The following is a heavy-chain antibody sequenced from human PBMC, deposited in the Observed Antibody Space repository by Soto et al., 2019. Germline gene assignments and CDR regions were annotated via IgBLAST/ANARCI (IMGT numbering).Heavy chain of an antibody. V-gene: IGHV3-23*01. Sequence: PGGSLRLSCTASGFTFTNYAMSWVRQAPGKGLEWVSAISGSGGSTWYADSVKGRFTISGDNPKNTLYLQMSSLRAEDTAVYYCAKELSSMWFPLDYWGQGTLVTVSS. D-gene: IGHD6-13*01. CDR2: ISGSGGST. J-gene: IGHJ4*02. CDR3: AKELSSMWFPLDY. CDR1: GFTFTNYA.